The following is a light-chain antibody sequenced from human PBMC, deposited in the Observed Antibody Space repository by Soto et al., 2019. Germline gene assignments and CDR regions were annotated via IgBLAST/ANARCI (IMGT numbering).Light chain of an antibody. V-gene: IGKV1-5*03. J-gene: IGKJ1*01. CDR3: QQYSTYSGT. Sequence: DLQMTQSPSTLSASVGDRVTITCRASQSINNWLAWYQQKPGKAPKLLVHKASTLQSGVPSRFSGSGSGTEFTLTISSLQPDDFATYYCQQYSTYSGTFGQGTKVEIK. CDR2: KAS. CDR1: QSINNW.